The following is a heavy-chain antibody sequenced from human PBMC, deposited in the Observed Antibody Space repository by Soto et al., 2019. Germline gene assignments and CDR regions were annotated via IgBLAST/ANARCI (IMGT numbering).Heavy chain of an antibody. J-gene: IGHJ4*02. CDR3: ARRSAVAGFDY. CDR2: IYHSGST. CDR1: GGSISSSNW. Sequence: LSLTCAVSGGSISSSNWWSWVRQPPGKGLEWIREIYHSGSTKYNSSLKSQITISVDKSKNKFSLKLSSVTAADTAVYYCARRSAVAGFDYWGQGTLVTVSS. V-gene: IGHV4-4*02. D-gene: IGHD6-19*01.